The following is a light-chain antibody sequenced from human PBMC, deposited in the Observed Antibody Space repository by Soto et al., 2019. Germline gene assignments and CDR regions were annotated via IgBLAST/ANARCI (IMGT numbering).Light chain of an antibody. V-gene: IGLV2-23*02. CDR2: DVS. CDR3: SSYAGSSTLV. J-gene: IGLJ2*01. Sequence: QSALTQPASVSGSPGQSITIACTGTSSDVGSYNLVSWYQQHPGKAPKLMIFDVSKRPSGVSNRFSGSKSGNTASLTISGLQAADEADYYCSSYAGSSTLVFGGGTKLTVL. CDR1: SSDVGSYNL.